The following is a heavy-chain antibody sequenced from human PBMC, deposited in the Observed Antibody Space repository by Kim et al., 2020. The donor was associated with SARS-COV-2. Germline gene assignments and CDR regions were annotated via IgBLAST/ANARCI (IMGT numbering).Heavy chain of an antibody. CDR3: ARVLGGDYGGNSFDY. D-gene: IGHD4-17*01. J-gene: IGHJ4*02. V-gene: IGHV3-7*01. Sequence: GGSLRLSCAASGFTFSSYWMSWVRQAPGKGLEWVANIKQDGSEKYYVDSVKGRFTISRDNAKNSLYLQMNSLRAEDTAVYYCARVLGGDYGGNSFDYWGQGTLVTVSS. CDR2: IKQDGSEK. CDR1: GFTFSSYW.